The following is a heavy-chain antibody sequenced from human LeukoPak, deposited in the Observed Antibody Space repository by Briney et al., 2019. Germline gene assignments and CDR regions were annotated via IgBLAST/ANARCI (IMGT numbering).Heavy chain of an antibody. CDR3: ARGHEVAASFDY. CDR1: GYTFTDYY. CDR2: ISERGGT. V-gene: IGHV1-2*02. Sequence: ASVKVSCKASGYTFTDYYMIWVRQAPGQGLEWLGWISERGGTYYAQKFQGRVTMTRDTAIRTAYMELSRLTSDDTAVHYCARGHEVAASFDYWGQGSLVTVSS. D-gene: IGHD6-19*01. J-gene: IGHJ4*02.